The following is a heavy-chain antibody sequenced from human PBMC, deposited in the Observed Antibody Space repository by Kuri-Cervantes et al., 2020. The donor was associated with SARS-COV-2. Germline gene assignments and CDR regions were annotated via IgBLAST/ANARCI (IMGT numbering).Heavy chain of an antibody. CDR1: GIIFSSYP. V-gene: IGHV3-30*09. J-gene: IGHJ4*02. CDR3: ARDLYGSGSYYTLNFDH. CDR2: ISFDGTNG. D-gene: IGHD3-10*01. Sequence: LSLTCVASGIIFSSYPMHWVRQAPGKGLEWVAVISFDGTNGDYADSVRGRFAISRDSSKDTLYLQMNSLRPEDTVVYYCARDLYGSGSYYTLNFDHWGQGALVTVSS.